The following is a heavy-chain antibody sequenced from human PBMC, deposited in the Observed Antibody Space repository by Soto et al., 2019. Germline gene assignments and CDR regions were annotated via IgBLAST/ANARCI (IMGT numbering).Heavy chain of an antibody. CDR2: IIDSGAST. D-gene: IGHD2-2*01. CDR1: GFTFRSCA. CDR3: ANTVPAAMWGPVYFDY. J-gene: IGHJ4*02. Sequence: GGSLRLSCAASGFTFRSCAMGWVRQAPGKGLEWVSDIIDSGASTYYADSVKGRFTISRDNSKNTLYLQMNSLRAEDTAVYYCANTVPAAMWGPVYFDYWGQGTLVTVSS. V-gene: IGHV3-23*01.